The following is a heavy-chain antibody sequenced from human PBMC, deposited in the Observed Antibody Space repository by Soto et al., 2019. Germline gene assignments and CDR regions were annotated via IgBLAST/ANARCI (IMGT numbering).Heavy chain of an antibody. CDR3: ASLVRIKSAMVRGVSTNYYYYGMDV. CDR2: IYYSGST. J-gene: IGHJ6*02. D-gene: IGHD3-10*01. V-gene: IGHV4-30-4*01. CDR1: GGSISSGDYY. Sequence: TSETLSLTCTVSGGSISSGDYYWSWIRQPPGKGLEWIGYIYYSGSTCYNPSLKRRVTISVDTSKNQFSLELSSVTAADTAVYYWASLVRIKSAMVRGVSTNYYYYGMDVWGQGTTVTV.